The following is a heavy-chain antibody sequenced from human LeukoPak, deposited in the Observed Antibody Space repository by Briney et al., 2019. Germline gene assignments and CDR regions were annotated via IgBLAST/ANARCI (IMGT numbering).Heavy chain of an antibody. CDR2: IYYSGST. V-gene: IGHV4-59*01. CDR3: ARVWDSSGWKYYFDY. Sequence: SETLSLTCTVSGGSISSYYWSWIRQPPGKGLEWIGYIYYSGSTNYNPSLTSRVTISVDTSKNQFSLKLRSVTAADTAVYYCARVWDSSGWKYYFDYWGQGTLVTVSS. J-gene: IGHJ4*02. CDR1: GGSISSYY. D-gene: IGHD3-22*01.